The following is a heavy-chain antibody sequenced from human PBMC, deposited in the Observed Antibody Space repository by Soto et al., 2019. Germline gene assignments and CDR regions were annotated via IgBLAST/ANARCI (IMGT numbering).Heavy chain of an antibody. V-gene: IGHV1-46*03. Sequence: ASVKVSCKASGGTFSSYAISWVRQAPGQGLEWMGIINPSGGSTSYAQKFQGRVTMTRDTSTSTVYMELSSLRSEDTAVYYCARENYYDILTGSYWFDPWGQGTLVTVSS. D-gene: IGHD3-9*01. CDR2: INPSGGST. CDR3: ARENYYDILTGSYWFDP. J-gene: IGHJ5*02. CDR1: GGTFSSYA.